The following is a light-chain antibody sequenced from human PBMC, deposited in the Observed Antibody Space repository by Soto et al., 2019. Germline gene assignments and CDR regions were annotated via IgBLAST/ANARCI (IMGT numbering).Light chain of an antibody. J-gene: IGLJ3*02. CDR2: EVT. CDR3: SSYTTSATPV. V-gene: IGLV2-14*01. Sequence: QSVLTQPASVSGSPGQSITISCTGTSTDIGVYNYVSWYQQHPGKAPKVMIYEVTNRPSGVSNRFSGSKSGDTASLTISGLRSEDEADYYCSSYTTSATPVFGGGTKVTVL. CDR1: STDIGVYNY.